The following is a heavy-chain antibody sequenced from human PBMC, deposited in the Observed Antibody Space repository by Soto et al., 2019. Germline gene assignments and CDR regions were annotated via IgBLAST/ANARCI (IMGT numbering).Heavy chain of an antibody. CDR1: GFTFSNNG. Sequence: QVQLVESGGGVVQPGRSLRLSCAASGFTFSNNGMHWVRQAPGKGLEWVAVIWYDGSNEYFADSVKGRFTISRDNSKNTLFLPMDRLRAEDTAVYYCGRGVDYRDYAIDYWGQGTLVTVSS. CDR3: GRGVDYRDYAIDY. D-gene: IGHD4-17*01. V-gene: IGHV3-33*01. J-gene: IGHJ4*02. CDR2: IWYDGSNE.